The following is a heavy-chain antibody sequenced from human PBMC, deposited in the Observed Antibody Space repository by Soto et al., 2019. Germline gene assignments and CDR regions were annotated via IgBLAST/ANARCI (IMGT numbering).Heavy chain of an antibody. J-gene: IGHJ4*02. CDR1: GVSIRDYY. CDR3: ARQRVVAATDQFDY. Sequence: SETLCLTCTVSGVSIRDYYWIWIRQAPGKGLDWIGYIHSSGYTNYYPSLKSRVTMSVDTSKNWLSLKLSSVTAADTAVYYCARQRVVAATDQFDYWGQGTLITVSS. CDR2: IHSSGYT. V-gene: IGHV4-59*08. D-gene: IGHD2-15*01.